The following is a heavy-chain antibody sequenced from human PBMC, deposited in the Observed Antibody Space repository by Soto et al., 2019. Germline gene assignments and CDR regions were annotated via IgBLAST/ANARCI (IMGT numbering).Heavy chain of an antibody. Sequence: QVQLVQSGAEVKKPGASVKVSCKASGYTFTSYDINWVRQATGQGLEWMGWMNPNSGNTGYAQKFQGRVTMTRNTSIRTAYMELSSLRSEDTAVYYCARASPKYDILTGYYNYMDVWGKGTTVTVSS. V-gene: IGHV1-8*01. CDR1: GYTFTSYD. CDR3: ARASPKYDILTGYYNYMDV. D-gene: IGHD3-9*01. J-gene: IGHJ6*03. CDR2: MNPNSGNT.